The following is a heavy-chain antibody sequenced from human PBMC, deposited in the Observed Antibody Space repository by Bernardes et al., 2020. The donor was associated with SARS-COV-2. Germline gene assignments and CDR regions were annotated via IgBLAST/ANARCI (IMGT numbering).Heavy chain of an antibody. D-gene: IGHD6-19*01. CDR1: GYTFTVYY. CDR3: TRSGYRSGWGFDY. CDR2: INPKSCGT. J-gene: IGHJ4*02. Sequence: ASVKVSCKTSGYTFTVYYMHWVRPAPGRGLEWMGWINPKSCGTKYAQKFQGRVTMTRDTTINTFYMDLSRLRSDDTAMYYCTRSGYRSGWGFDYWGQGTLVTVSS. V-gene: IGHV1-2*02.